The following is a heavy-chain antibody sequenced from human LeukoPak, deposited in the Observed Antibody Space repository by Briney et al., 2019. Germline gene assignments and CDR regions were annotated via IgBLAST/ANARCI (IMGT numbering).Heavy chain of an antibody. Sequence: ASVKVSCKASGGTFSSYAISWVRQAPGQGLEWMGGIIPIFGTANYAQKFQGRVTITADKSTSTAYMELSSLRSEDTAVYYCAATLYDSSGYYPHGAFDIWGQGTMVTVSS. CDR3: AATLYDSSGYYPHGAFDI. D-gene: IGHD3-22*01. CDR2: IIPIFGTA. V-gene: IGHV1-69*06. CDR1: GGTFSSYA. J-gene: IGHJ3*02.